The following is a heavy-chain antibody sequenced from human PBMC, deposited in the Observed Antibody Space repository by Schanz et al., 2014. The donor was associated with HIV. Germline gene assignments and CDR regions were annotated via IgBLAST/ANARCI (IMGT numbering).Heavy chain of an antibody. CDR3: ARNKYNLLPFDY. CDR1: GYTFTDYY. J-gene: IGHJ4*02. V-gene: IGHV1-2*02. Sequence: VQLVQSGAEVKKPGASVKVSCKASGYTFTDYYIHWVRQAPGQGLQWMGWNKPNSGETYYAQKFKGRVTMTRDTSIKTASMELSWLRSDDTAVYLCARNKYNLLPFDYWGQGTLVTVSS. CDR2: NKPNSGET. D-gene: IGHD1-20*01.